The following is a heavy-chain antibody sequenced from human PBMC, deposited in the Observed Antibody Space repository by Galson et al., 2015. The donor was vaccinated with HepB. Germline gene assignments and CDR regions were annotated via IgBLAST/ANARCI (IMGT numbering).Heavy chain of an antibody. CDR3: ASSEGYSYGPDAFDI. Sequence: TLSLTCTVSGGSISSGSYYWSWIRQPAGKGLEWIGRIYTSGSTNYNPSLKSRVTISVDTSKNQFSLKLSSVTAADTAVYYCASSEGYSYGPDAFDIWGQGTMVTVSS. V-gene: IGHV4-61*02. D-gene: IGHD5-18*01. CDR2: IYTSGST. J-gene: IGHJ3*02. CDR1: GGSISSGSYY.